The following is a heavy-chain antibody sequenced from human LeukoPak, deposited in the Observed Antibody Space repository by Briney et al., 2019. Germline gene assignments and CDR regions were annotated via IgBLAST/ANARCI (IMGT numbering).Heavy chain of an antibody. Sequence: GASVKVSCKASGYTLTSYGISWVRQAPGQGLVCMGWTNTYNGNTNYAQDLQDRVIMTIDTSTSTAYMELRSLRSDDTALYYCVRVSSSRGKLDAFDIWGQGTMVTVSS. V-gene: IGHV1-18*01. J-gene: IGHJ3*02. D-gene: IGHD6-6*01. CDR3: VRVSSSRGKLDAFDI. CDR2: TNTYNGNT. CDR1: GYTLTSYG.